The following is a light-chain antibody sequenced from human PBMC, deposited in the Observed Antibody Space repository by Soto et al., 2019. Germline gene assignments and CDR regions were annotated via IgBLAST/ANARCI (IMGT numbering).Light chain of an antibody. Sequence: EIVLTQSPGTLSLSPGERATLSCRASQSVSGSYLAWYQQKPGQSPRLLIYGSSDRATGIPDRFSGSGSGTDFTLTISRVEPEDFAVYYCQQYDSSPPYTVGQGTKLEIK. CDR2: GSS. V-gene: IGKV3-20*01. J-gene: IGKJ2*01. CDR3: QQYDSSPPYT. CDR1: QSVSGSY.